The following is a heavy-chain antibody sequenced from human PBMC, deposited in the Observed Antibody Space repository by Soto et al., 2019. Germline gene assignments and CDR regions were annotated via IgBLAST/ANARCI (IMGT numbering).Heavy chain of an antibody. CDR1: GDSIISYSSY. CDR2: IYYSGST. CDR3: ARNTSIFFDL. V-gene: IGHV4-39*01. Sequence: QLQLLESGPGLVKPSETLSLTCTVSGDSIISYSSYWAWIRQTPGKGLEWIGSIYYSGSTHYNSSLKSRVTISVDTSKSQFSLRLASVTAADTALYYCARNTSIFFDLWGRGPLVTVSS. J-gene: IGHJ4*02.